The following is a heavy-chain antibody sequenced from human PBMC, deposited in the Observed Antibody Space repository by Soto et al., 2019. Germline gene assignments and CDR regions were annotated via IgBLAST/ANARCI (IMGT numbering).Heavy chain of an antibody. Sequence: ASVKVSCKASGYTFTRYCISWVRQAPGQGLEWMGWISAYNGNTNYAQKLQGRVTMTTDTSTSTAYMELRSLRSDDTAVYYCARDYDSSGYYPHDYWGQGTLVTVSS. CDR1: GYTFTRYC. V-gene: IGHV1-18*04. D-gene: IGHD3-22*01. J-gene: IGHJ4*02. CDR2: ISAYNGNT. CDR3: ARDYDSSGYYPHDY.